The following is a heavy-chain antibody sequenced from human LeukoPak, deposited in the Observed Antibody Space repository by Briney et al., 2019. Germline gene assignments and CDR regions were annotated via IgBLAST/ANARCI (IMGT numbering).Heavy chain of an antibody. V-gene: IGHV3-13*01. D-gene: IGHD2-2*01. CDR3: AKDRHAPGRYCSSVTCFPFDP. CDR2: IGTAGDT. Sequence: GGSLRLSCAASGFTFSSYDMHWVRQATGKGLEWVSAIGTAGDTYYPGSVKGRFTISRDNSKNTLYLQMNSLRAEDTAVYYCAKDRHAPGRYCSSVTCFPFDPWGQGTLVTVSS. J-gene: IGHJ5*02. CDR1: GFTFSSYD.